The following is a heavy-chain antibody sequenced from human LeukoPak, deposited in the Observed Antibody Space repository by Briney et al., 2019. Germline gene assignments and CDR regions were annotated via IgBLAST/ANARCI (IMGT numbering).Heavy chain of an antibody. J-gene: IGHJ4*02. CDR2: IFSSDSTI. Sequence: GGSLRLSCAASGFXFSGYAINWVRQAPGKGLEWVSHIFSSDSTIGYADSVKGRFTVSRDNAKNSLYLQMNNLRDDDTAVYYCARDLNWAFDYWGQGTLVTVSS. CDR1: GFXFSGYA. CDR3: ARDLNWAFDY. V-gene: IGHV3-48*02. D-gene: IGHD1-1*01.